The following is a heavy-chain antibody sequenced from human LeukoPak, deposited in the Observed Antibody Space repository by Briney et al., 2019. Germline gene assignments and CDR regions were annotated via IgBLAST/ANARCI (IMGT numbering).Heavy chain of an antibody. CDR3: ARVGFGENNWFDP. J-gene: IGHJ5*02. CDR2: IIPIFGTA. D-gene: IGHD3-10*01. Sequence: SVKVSCKASGGTFSSYAISWVRQAPGQGLEWMGGIIPIFGTANYAQKLQGRVTMTTDTSTSTAYMELRSLRSDDTAVYYCARVGFGENNWFDPWGQGTLVTVSS. V-gene: IGHV1-69*05. CDR1: GGTFSSYA.